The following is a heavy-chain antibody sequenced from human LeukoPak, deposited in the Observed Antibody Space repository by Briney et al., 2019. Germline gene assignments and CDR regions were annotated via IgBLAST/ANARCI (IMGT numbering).Heavy chain of an antibody. CDR2: INHSGST. CDR3: ARKHRRTTMIVVVRRNNWFDP. J-gene: IGHJ5*02. CDR1: GGSFSGYY. D-gene: IGHD3-22*01. Sequence: SETLSLTCAVYGGSFSGYYWSWIRQPPGKGLEWIGEINHSGSTNYNPSLKSRVTISVDTSKNQFSLKLSSVTAADTAVYYCARKHRRTTMIVVVRRNNWFDPWGQGTLVTVSS. V-gene: IGHV4-34*01.